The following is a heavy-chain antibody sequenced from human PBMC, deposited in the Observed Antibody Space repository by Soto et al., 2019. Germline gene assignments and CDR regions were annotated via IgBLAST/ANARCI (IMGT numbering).Heavy chain of an antibody. CDR3: ARSCSTSCYEDYYYGMDV. D-gene: IGHD2-2*01. CDR2: MNPNSGNT. Sequence: ASVKVSCKASGYTFTSYDINWVRQATGQGLEWMGWMNPNSGNTGYAQKFQGRVTMTRNTSISTAYMELSSLRSEDTAVYHCARSCSTSCYEDYYYGMDVWGQGTTVTVSS. CDR1: GYTFTSYD. V-gene: IGHV1-8*01. J-gene: IGHJ6*02.